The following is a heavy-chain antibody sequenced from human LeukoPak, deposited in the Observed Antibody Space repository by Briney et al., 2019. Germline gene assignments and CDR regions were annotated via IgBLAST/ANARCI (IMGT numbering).Heavy chain of an antibody. CDR3: ARGGSLNVDY. CDR1: GSTVRWNY. V-gene: IGHV3-66*01. CDR2: IYSGGST. J-gene: IGHJ4*02. D-gene: IGHD3-16*01. Sequence: GGSLRLSCASSGSTVRWNYMSWVRQAPGKGLEWVSVIYSGGSTYYADSVKGRFTISRHNSKNTLYLQMNSLRAEDTAVYYCARGGSLNVDYWGQGTLVTVSS.